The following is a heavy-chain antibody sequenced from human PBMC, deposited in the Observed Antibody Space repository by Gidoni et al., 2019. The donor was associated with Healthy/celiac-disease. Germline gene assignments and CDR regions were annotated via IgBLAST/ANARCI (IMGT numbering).Heavy chain of an antibody. CDR3: ARPMVRGGTWYFDY. CDR1: GFTFSSYA. CDR2: ISYDGSNK. J-gene: IGHJ4*02. V-gene: IGHV3-30-3*01. D-gene: IGHD3-10*01. Sequence: QVQLVESGGGVVQPGRSLRLSCAASGFTFSSYAMPWGRQAPGKGLEWVAVISYDGSNKYYADSVKGRFTISRDNSKNTLYLQMNSLRAEDTAVYYCARPMVRGGTWYFDYWGQGTLVTVSS.